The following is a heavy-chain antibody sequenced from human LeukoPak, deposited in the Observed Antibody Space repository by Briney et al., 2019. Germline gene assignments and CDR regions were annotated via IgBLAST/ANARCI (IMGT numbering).Heavy chain of an antibody. CDR3: ARDMTGPFDY. CDR2: ISSSGGAI. J-gene: IGHJ4*02. D-gene: IGHD3-9*01. V-gene: IGHV3-48*03. Sequence: GGSLRLSCAASGFSFSTYEMNWVRQAPGKGLEWLSYISSSGGAIYYADSVKGRFTISRDTAKNSLYLQMNSLRAEDTAVYYCARDMTGPFDYWGQGTLVTVSS. CDR1: GFSFSTYE.